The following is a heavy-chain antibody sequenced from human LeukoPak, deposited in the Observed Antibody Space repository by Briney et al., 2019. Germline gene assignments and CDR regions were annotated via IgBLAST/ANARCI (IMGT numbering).Heavy chain of an antibody. D-gene: IGHD3-22*01. CDR2: INHSGST. Sequence: SETLSLTCAVYGGSFSGYYWSWIRQPPGKGLEWIGEINHSGSTNYNPSLKSRVTISVDTSKNQFSLKLSSVTAADTAVYYCARVLYDSSGYYSALDYWGQGILVTVSS. CDR3: ARVLYDSSGYYSALDY. CDR1: GGSFSGYY. J-gene: IGHJ4*02. V-gene: IGHV4-34*01.